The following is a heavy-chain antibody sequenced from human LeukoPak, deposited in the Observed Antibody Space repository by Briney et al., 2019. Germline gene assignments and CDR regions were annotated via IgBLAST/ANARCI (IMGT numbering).Heavy chain of an antibody. CDR2: INHSGST. J-gene: IGHJ5*02. Sequence: SETLSLTCAVYGGSFSGYYWSWIRQPPGKGLEWIGEINHSGSTNYNPSLKSRVTISVDTSKNQFSLKLSPVTAADTAVYYCARGPSRNYCSGGSCYGNWFDPWGQGTLVTVSS. D-gene: IGHD2-15*01. CDR1: GGSFSGYY. CDR3: ARGPSRNYCSGGSCYGNWFDP. V-gene: IGHV4-34*01.